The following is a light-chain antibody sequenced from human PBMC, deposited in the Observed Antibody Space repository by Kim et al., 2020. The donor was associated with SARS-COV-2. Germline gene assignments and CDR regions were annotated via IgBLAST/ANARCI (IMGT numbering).Light chain of an antibody. CDR2: GAS. CDR1: QSVSSH. J-gene: IGKJ2*01. CDR3: QQRSNWPYT. V-gene: IGKV3-11*01. Sequence: LSPRERATLPCRASQSVSSHVALYQQKPGQAPRLLIYGASNRATGIPARFSGSGSGTDFTLTISSLEPEDFAVYYCQQRSNWPYTFGQGTKLEI.